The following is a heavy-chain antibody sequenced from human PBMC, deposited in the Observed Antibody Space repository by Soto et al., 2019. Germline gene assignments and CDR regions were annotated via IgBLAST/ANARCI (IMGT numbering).Heavy chain of an antibody. Sequence: GGSLRLSCAASGFTVSSNYMSWVRQAPGKGLEWVSVIYSGGSTYYADSVKGRFTISRDNSKNTLYLQMNSLRAEDTAVYYCARSIVGAPHLDYWGQGTLVTGSS. J-gene: IGHJ4*02. CDR1: GFTVSSNY. CDR2: IYSGGST. CDR3: ARSIVGAPHLDY. V-gene: IGHV3-53*01. D-gene: IGHD1-26*01.